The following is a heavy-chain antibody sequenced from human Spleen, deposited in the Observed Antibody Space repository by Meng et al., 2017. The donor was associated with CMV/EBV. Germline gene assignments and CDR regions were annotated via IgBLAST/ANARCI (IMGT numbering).Heavy chain of an antibody. D-gene: IGHD4-23*01. CDR2: IIPILYSP. J-gene: IGHJ4*02. CDR1: CGSVCSSA. Sequence: ASCGSVCSSAIFLVRPAPVQVLECLGGIIPILYSPNHLPEFQGRVTITTDESTSPAYMEVTSLRSEDTAVYYCAATSWDGNSYYFDYWGQGTLVTVSS. CDR3: AATSWDGNSYYFDY. V-gene: IGHV1-69*05.